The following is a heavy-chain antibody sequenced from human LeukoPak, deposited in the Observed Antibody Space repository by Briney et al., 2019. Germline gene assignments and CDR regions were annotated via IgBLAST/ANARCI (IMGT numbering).Heavy chain of an antibody. CDR3: AKGGDFDSSSYYTH. D-gene: IGHD3-22*01. Sequence: SGGSLRLSCAASGFTFSNYWMSWVRQAPVKGLEWVANIKFDGNDKFYVDSVKGRFTISRDNAKNLLYLQMSSLRAEDTAVYFCAKGGDFDSSSYYTHWGQGILVTVSS. J-gene: IGHJ4*02. CDR2: IKFDGNDK. CDR1: GFTFSNYW. V-gene: IGHV3-7*01.